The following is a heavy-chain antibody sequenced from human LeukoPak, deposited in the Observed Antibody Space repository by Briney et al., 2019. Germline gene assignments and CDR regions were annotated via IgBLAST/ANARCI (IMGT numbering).Heavy chain of an antibody. J-gene: IGHJ4*02. CDR3: AKGRNDIDIVVVPAATSFDY. V-gene: IGHV3-23*01. CDR1: GFTFSSYA. CDR2: ISGSGGST. Sequence: GGSLRLSCAASGFTFSSYAMSWVRQAPGKGLECVSAISGSGGSTYYADTVKGRFTISRDNSKNTLYLQMNSLRAEDTAVYYCAKGRNDIDIVVVPAATSFDYWGQGTLVTVSS. D-gene: IGHD2-2*01.